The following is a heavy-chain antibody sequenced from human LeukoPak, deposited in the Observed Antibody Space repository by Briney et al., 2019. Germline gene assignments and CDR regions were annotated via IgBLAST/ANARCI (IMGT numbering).Heavy chain of an antibody. CDR1: GFTFGLYG. D-gene: IGHD2-2*01. V-gene: IGHV3-30*18. CDR2: IANDGSNK. Sequence: GRSLRLSFAASGFTFGLYGMPWARQAPGKGLEWVALIANDGSNKDYVDSVKGRFTISRDNSKNTLDLQMNSLRAEDTAVYHCVKDGFCTTTNCYPNHFDSCGQGTLVTVSS. J-gene: IGHJ4*02. CDR3: VKDGFCTTTNCYPNHFDS.